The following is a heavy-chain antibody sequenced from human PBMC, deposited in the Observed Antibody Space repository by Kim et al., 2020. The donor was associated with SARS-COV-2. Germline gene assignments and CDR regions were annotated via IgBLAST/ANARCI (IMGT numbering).Heavy chain of an antibody. V-gene: IGHV7-4-1*02. J-gene: IGHJ4*02. CDR2: INTNTGNP. CDR1: GYTFTSYA. Sequence: ASVKVSCKASGYTFTSYAMNWVRQAPGQGLEWMGWINTNTGNPTYAQGFTGRFVFSLDTSVSTAYLQISSLKAEDTAVYYCARELYYYDSSGYYQTRYDFDYWGQGTLVTVSS. CDR3: ARELYYYDSSGYYQTRYDFDY. D-gene: IGHD3-22*01.